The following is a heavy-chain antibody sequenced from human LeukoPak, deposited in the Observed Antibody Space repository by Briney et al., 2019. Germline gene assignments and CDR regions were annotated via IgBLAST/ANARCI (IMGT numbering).Heavy chain of an antibody. D-gene: IGHD1-26*01. V-gene: IGHV4-34*01. CDR3: ARDGRSYYYYYYMDV. CDR1: GGSFSGYY. Sequence: PSETLSLTCAVYGGSFSGYYWSWIRQPPGKGLEWIGEINHSGSTNYNPSLKSRVTISVDTSKNQFSLKLSSVTAADTAVYYCARDGRSYYYYYYMDVWGKGTTVTVSS. J-gene: IGHJ6*03. CDR2: INHSGST.